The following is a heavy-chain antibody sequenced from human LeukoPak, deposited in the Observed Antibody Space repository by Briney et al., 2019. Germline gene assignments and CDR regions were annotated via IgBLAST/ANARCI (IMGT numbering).Heavy chain of an antibody. Sequence: GGSLRLSCAASGFTFSSYDMHWVRQAAGKGLEWVSYISTSGSTIYYVDSVKGRFTISRDNAKNSLYLQMNSLRPQDTAVYYCGISLCGSSWRYFVCWGQGGLVTVS. CDR3: GISLCGSSWRYFVC. V-gene: IGHV3-48*03. CDR2: ISTSGSTI. CDR1: GFTFSSYD. D-gene: IGHD1-26*01. J-gene: IGHJ4*02.